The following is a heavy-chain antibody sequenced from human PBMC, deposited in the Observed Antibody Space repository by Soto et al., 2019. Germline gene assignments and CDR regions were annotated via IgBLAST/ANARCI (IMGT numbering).Heavy chain of an antibody. D-gene: IGHD4-17*01. CDR1: GFRFSAYA. Sequence: PGGSLRLSCAASGFRFSAYAMHWARQAPGKGLEWVAVISYEGSNRFYADSVKGRFTVSRDNSKNMVYLQMNSLRGEDTAVFYCAKDYGDYNFNYGMDVWGQGTTVTVSS. CDR3: AKDYGDYNFNYGMDV. CDR2: ISYEGSNR. J-gene: IGHJ6*02. V-gene: IGHV3-30*18.